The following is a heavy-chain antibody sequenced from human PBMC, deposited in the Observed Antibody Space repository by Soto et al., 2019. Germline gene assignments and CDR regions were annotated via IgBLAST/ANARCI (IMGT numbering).Heavy chain of an antibody. D-gene: IGHD4-17*01. Sequence: EVQLVESGGALVQPGGSLRLSCTVSGFTFTEYYMNWVRQAPGKGLEWVANIRQDGGEIYYVDSVRGRFTISRDNVKNSVYLQMDSLRVEDTALYYCVRADHYGPLFDQWGQGTLVTVSP. CDR1: GFTFTEYY. CDR3: VRADHYGPLFDQ. V-gene: IGHV3-7*01. J-gene: IGHJ4*02. CDR2: IRQDGGEI.